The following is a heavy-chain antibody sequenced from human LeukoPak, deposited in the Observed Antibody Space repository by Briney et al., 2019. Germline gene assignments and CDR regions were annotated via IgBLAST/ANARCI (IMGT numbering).Heavy chain of an antibody. J-gene: IGHJ4*02. CDR1: GGTFSSYA. D-gene: IGHD3-22*01. Sequence: SVKVSCMASGGTFSSYAISWVRQAPGQGLEWMGRIIPILGIANYAQKFQGRVTITADKSTSTAYMELSSLRSEDTAVYYCARASSPYYYYSSGYYHLDYWGQGTLVTVSS. V-gene: IGHV1-69*04. CDR2: IIPILGIA. CDR3: ARASSPYYYYSSGYYHLDY.